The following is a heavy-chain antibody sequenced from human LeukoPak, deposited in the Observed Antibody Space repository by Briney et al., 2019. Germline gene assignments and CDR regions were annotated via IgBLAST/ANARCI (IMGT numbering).Heavy chain of an antibody. D-gene: IGHD2-15*01. CDR2: ISGSGGST. CDR3: AKEPLGYCSGGSCHNWFDP. V-gene: IGHV3-23*01. Sequence: PGGSLRLSCEASGFTFSSYAMSWVRQAPGKGLEWVSAISGSGGSTYYADSVKGRFTISRDNSKNTLYLQMNSLRAEDTAVYYCAKEPLGYCSGGSCHNWFDPWGQGTLVTVSS. CDR1: GFTFSSYA. J-gene: IGHJ5*02.